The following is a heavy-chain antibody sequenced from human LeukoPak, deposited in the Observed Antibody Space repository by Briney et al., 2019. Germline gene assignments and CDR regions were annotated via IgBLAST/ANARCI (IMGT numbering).Heavy chain of an antibody. CDR3: AREAPDSSGWD. CDR2: LSDRGGGT. J-gene: IGHJ4*02. Sequence: GGSLRLSCAASGFSLSSYGMTWVRQAPGKGLEWVSTLSDRGGGTYYADSVKGRFTISRDNSRNTLYLQMHSLRVEDTAVYYCAREAPDSSGWDWGQGTLVTVSS. CDR1: GFSLSSYG. D-gene: IGHD6-19*01. V-gene: IGHV3-23*01.